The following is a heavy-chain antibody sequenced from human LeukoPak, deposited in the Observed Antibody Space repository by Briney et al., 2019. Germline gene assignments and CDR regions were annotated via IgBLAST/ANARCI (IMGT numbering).Heavy chain of an antibody. V-gene: IGHV1-69*04. CDR3: ARSYYYDSSGYGLFDY. CDR1: GGTFSSYA. D-gene: IGHD3-22*01. Sequence: SVKVSRKASGGTFSSYAIRWVRQAPGQGLEWMGRIIPILGIANYAQKFQGRVTITADKSTSTAYMELSSLRSEDTAVYYCARSYYYDSSGYGLFDYWGQGTLVTVSS. J-gene: IGHJ4*02. CDR2: IIPILGIA.